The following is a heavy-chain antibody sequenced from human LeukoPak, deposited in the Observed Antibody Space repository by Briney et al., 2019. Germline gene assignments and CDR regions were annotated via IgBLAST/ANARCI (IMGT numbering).Heavy chain of an antibody. CDR1: GLTFRNYW. J-gene: IGHJ4*02. CDR3: ARHEDLNYYDSSGFNY. Sequence: GGSLRLSCAASGLTFRNYWMHWVRQAPGKGLMWLSRITSDGSDTIYADSGKGRFTISRDNAKNTLYLQMNSLSAEDTAVYYCARHEDLNYYDSSGFNYWGQGTLVSVSS. CDR2: ITSDGSDT. D-gene: IGHD3-22*01. V-gene: IGHV3-74*01.